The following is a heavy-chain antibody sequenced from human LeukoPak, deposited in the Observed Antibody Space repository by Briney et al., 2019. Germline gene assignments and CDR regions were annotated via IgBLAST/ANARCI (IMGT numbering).Heavy chain of an antibody. CDR3: ARMWIQLWTFDY. J-gene: IGHJ4*02. CDR2: IYYSGST. V-gene: IGHV4-39*01. D-gene: IGHD5-18*01. Sequence: SETLSLTCTVFGGSISSSSYYWGWIRQPPGKGLEWIGSIYYSGSTYYNPSLKSRVTISVDTSKNQFSLKLSSVTAADTAVYYCARMWIQLWTFDYWGQGTLVTVSS. CDR1: GGSISSSSYY.